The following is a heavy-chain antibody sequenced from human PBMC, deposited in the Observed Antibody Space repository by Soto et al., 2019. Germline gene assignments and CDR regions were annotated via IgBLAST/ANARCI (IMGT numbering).Heavy chain of an antibody. CDR3: TKAPGIAVSNDI. CDR1: GYTFKNYG. J-gene: IGHJ3*02. D-gene: IGHD6-19*01. CDR2: ISAYNGNT. V-gene: IGHV1-18*01. Sequence: ASVKVSCKASGYTFKNYGISWVRQAPGQGLEWMAWISAYNGNTNYAQKLQGRVTVTTDTSTSTAYMELRSLGSDDTAVYYCTKAPGIAVSNDIWGQGTMVTVSS.